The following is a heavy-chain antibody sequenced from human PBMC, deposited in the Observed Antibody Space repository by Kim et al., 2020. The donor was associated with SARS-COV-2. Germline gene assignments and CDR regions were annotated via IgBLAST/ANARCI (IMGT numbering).Heavy chain of an antibody. J-gene: IGHJ6*02. D-gene: IGHD2-2*03. V-gene: IGHV5-10-1*01. Sequence: GESLKISCKGSGYSFTSYWISWVRQMPGKGLEWMGRIDPSDSYTNYSPSFQGHVTISADKSISTAYLQWSSLKASDTAMYYCAREGMDIVVVPAAPGSMDVWGQGTTVTVSS. CDR3: AREGMDIVVVPAAPGSMDV. CDR1: GYSFTSYW. CDR2: IDPSDSYT.